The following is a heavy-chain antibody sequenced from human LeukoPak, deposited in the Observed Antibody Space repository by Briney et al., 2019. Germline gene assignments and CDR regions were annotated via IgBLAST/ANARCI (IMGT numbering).Heavy chain of an antibody. J-gene: IGHJ4*02. V-gene: IGHV3-33*01. Sequence: PGRSLRLSCAASEFTFSSYGMHWVRQAPGKGLEWVAIIWYDENNKYYADSVKGRFTISRDNSKNTLHLQMNSLRAEDTAMYYCARGLTSGISTALAGYWGQGILVPVSS. D-gene: IGHD3-10*01. CDR1: EFTFSSYG. CDR3: ARGLTSGISTALAGY. CDR2: IWYDENNK.